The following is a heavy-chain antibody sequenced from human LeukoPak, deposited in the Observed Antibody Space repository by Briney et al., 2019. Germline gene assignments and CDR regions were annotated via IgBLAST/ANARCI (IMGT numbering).Heavy chain of an antibody. J-gene: IGHJ4*02. CDR2: LSGSGGST. CDR3: AKHPDSLLYSDY. D-gene: IGHD2-15*01. CDR1: GFTFSTYA. Sequence: GGSLRLSCAASGFTFSTYAMSWVRQAPGKGLEWVSALSGSGGSTFYADSVKGRFTISRDNSKNTVYLQMNSLRDEDTAVYHCAKHPDSLLYSDYWGQGTLVTVSS. V-gene: IGHV3-23*01.